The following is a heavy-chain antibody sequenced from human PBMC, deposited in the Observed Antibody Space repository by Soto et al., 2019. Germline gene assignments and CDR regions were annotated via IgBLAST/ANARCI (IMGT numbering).Heavy chain of an antibody. Sequence: SETLSLTCTVSGGSISSYYWSWIRQPPGKGLEWIGYIYYSGSTNYNPSPKSRVTISVDTSKNQFSLKLSSVTAADTAVYYCARGSNQFYYYYYGMDVWGQGTTVTVSS. CDR2: IYYSGST. V-gene: IGHV4-59*01. J-gene: IGHJ6*02. CDR1: GGSISSYY. CDR3: ARGSNQFYYYYYGMDV. D-gene: IGHD4-4*01.